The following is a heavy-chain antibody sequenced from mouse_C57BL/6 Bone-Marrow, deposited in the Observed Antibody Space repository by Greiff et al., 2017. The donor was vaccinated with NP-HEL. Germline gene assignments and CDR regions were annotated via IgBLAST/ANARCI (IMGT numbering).Heavy chain of an antibody. Sequence: EVKLVESGGGLVKPGGSLKLSCAASGFTFSSYAMSWVRQTPEKRLEWVATISDGGSYTYYPDNVKGRFTISRDNAKNNRYLQMSHLKSEDTAMYYCARVELPYYFDYWGQGTTLTVSS. CDR2: ISDGGSYT. V-gene: IGHV5-4*03. CDR3: ARVELPYYFDY. J-gene: IGHJ2*01. CDR1: GFTFSSYA.